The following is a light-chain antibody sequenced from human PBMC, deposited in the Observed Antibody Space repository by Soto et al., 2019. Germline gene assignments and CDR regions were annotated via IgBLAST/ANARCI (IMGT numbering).Light chain of an antibody. CDR2: NAS. J-gene: IGKJ5*01. V-gene: IGKV3-11*01. CDR3: QQRSNWIT. Sequence: EIVLTQSPATLSLSPGERATLSCRASQSVSNYLAWYQQKPGQAPRLLIYNASNRATGMPARFSGSGSGTDFTPTISRLEPEDFAVYYCQQRSNWITFGQGTRLEIK. CDR1: QSVSNY.